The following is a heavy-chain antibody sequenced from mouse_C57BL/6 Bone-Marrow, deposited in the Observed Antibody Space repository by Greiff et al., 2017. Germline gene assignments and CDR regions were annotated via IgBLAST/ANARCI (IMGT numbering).Heavy chain of an antibody. CDR3: AISGPLGRSFDY. V-gene: IGHV1-55*01. CDR2: IYPTSGRT. J-gene: IGHJ2*01. CDR1: GYTFTSYW. Sequence: QVQLQQPGAELVKPGASVKMSCKASGYTFTSYWITWVKQRPGQGLEWIGDIYPTSGRTNYNEKFKSKAILTVDPSSNTAYMQLSSLTSEDSAIFYCAISGPLGRSFDYWGQGTTLTVSS. D-gene: IGHD4-1*01.